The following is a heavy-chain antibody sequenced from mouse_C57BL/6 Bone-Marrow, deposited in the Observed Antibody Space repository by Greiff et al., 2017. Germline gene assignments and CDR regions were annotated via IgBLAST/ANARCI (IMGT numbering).Heavy chain of an antibody. CDR3: VRTRYDAALDY. CDR1: GYTFTSYW. J-gene: IGHJ4*01. D-gene: IGHD2-12*01. Sequence: QVQLKQPGAELVKPGASVKLSCKASGYTFTSYWMHWVKQRPGQGLEWIGMIHPTSGSTNYNEKFKGKATLTVDKSSSTAYMQLSSLPSEDSAVYYGVRTRYDAALDYGGQGTTVTVSS. CDR2: IHPTSGST. V-gene: IGHV1-64*01.